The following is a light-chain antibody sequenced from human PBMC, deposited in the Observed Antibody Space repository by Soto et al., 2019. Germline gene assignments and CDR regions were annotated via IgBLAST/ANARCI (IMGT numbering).Light chain of an antibody. Sequence: IQMTQSPSTLSASVGDRVTITCRASQSISSWLAWYQQKPGKAPKLLIYKASSLESGVPSRFSGSGTGTEFTLTISSLQPYDFETYYCHTGLTFGGGTKVDTK. CDR2: KAS. J-gene: IGKJ4*01. CDR3: HTGLT. V-gene: IGKV1-5*03. CDR1: QSISSW.